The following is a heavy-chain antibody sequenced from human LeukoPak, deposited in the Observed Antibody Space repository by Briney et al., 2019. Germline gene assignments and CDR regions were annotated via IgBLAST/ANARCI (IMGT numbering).Heavy chain of an antibody. CDR3: AKGQQQLVCCWFDP. Sequence: GGSLRLSCAASGFTFSTYGMSWVRQAPGKGLEWVSAISGSGASTYYADSVKGRFTISRDNSKNTLYLQMNSLRAEDTAIYYCAKGQQQLVCCWFDPWGQGTLVTVSS. CDR2: ISGSGAST. V-gene: IGHV3-23*01. D-gene: IGHD6-13*01. J-gene: IGHJ5*02. CDR1: GFTFSTYG.